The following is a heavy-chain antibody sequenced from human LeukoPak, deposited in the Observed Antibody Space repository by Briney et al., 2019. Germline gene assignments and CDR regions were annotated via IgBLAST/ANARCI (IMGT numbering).Heavy chain of an antibody. J-gene: IGHJ4*02. Sequence: ASVKVSCKASGYTFTSYGISWVRQAPGQGLEWMGWISAYNGNTNYAQKLQGRVTMTTDTSTSTAYMELSSLRSEDTAVYYCARAKGFWSGYSFDYWGQGTLVTVSS. D-gene: IGHD3-3*01. CDR2: ISAYNGNT. CDR3: ARAKGFWSGYSFDY. V-gene: IGHV1-18*01. CDR1: GYTFTSYG.